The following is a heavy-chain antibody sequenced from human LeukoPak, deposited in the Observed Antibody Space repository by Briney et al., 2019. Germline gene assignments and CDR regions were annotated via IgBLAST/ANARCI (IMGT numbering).Heavy chain of an antibody. CDR3: AGSSSWYFDAFDI. D-gene: IGHD6-13*01. CDR2: IYSGGST. J-gene: IGHJ3*02. CDR1: GFTVSINY. Sequence: PGGSLRLSCAASGFTVSINYMSWVRQAPGKGLEWVSVIYSGGSTYYADSVKGRFTISRDNSKNTLYLQMNSLRAEDTAVYYCAGSSSWYFDAFDIWGQGTMVTVSS. V-gene: IGHV3-66*01.